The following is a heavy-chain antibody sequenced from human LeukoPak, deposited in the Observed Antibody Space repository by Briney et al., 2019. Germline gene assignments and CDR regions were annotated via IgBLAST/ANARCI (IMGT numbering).Heavy chain of an antibody. CDR1: GFRFSSYW. J-gene: IGHJ3*02. D-gene: IGHD3-3*02. V-gene: IGHV3-7*01. CDR2: INLDGSEK. CDR3: ARDSERSSSFAFDI. Sequence: GGSLRLSCAASGFRFSSYWMSWVRQAPGKGLEWVANINLDGSEKSYVDSVEGRFTISRDNAKNSLYLQMNSLRGEDTAVYYYARDSERSSSFAFDIWGQGTMVTASS.